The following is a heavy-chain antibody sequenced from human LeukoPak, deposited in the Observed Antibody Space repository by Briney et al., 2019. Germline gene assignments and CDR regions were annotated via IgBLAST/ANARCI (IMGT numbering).Heavy chain of an antibody. Sequence: GGSLRLSCEVSGFTFSSYEMTWVRRAPGKGLEWVANIMQDGSEKYYVDSVKGRFTISRDNAKNSLYLQMNSLRAEDTAVYYCARHSAGYTTFFDYWGQGTLVTASS. CDR2: IMQDGSEK. D-gene: IGHD5-24*01. CDR1: GFTFSSYE. J-gene: IGHJ4*02. CDR3: ARHSAGYTTFFDY. V-gene: IGHV3-7*04.